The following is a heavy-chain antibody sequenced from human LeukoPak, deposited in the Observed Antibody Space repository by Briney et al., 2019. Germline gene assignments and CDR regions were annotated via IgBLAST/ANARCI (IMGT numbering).Heavy chain of an antibody. D-gene: IGHD2-15*01. J-gene: IGHJ4*02. V-gene: IGHV1-69*05. CDR3: ARDEGGGPFDY. CDR1: GGTFSSYA. CDR2: IIPIFGTA. Sequence: SVEVSCKASGGTFSSYAISWVRQAPGQGLEWMGRIIPIFGTANYAQKFQGRVTITTDESTSTAYMELSSLRSEDTAVYYCARDEGGGPFDYWGQGTLATVSS.